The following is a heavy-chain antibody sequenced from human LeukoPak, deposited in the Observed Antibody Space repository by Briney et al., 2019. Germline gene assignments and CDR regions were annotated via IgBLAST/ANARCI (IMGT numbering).Heavy chain of an antibody. CDR2: INHSGST. CDR3: ARGNWFDP. J-gene: IGHJ5*02. CDR1: GGSISSSSYY. Sequence: SETLSLTCTVSGGSISSSSYYWGWIRQPPGKGLEWIGEINHSGSTNYNPSLKSRVTISVDTSKNQFSLKLSSVTAADTAVYYCARGNWFDPWGQGTLVTVSS. V-gene: IGHV4-39*07.